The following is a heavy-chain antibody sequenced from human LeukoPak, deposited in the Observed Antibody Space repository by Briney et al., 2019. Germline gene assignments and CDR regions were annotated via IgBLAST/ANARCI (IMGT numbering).Heavy chain of an antibody. CDR2: ISSSSRHI. V-gene: IGHV3-21*01. Sequence: GGSLRLSCAGSGVTFSRYNMKWFRQAPGKGLERVSSISSSSRHIFYADSVKGRFTISRDNAKNPLFLQMNSLRAEDTAVYYCARDAQWLVPEGYYYYMDVWGKGTTVTVSS. D-gene: IGHD6-19*01. J-gene: IGHJ6*03. CDR3: ARDAQWLVPEGYYYYMDV. CDR1: GVTFSRYN.